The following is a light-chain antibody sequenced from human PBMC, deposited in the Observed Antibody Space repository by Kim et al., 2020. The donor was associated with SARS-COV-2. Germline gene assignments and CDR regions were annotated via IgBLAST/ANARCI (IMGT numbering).Light chain of an antibody. CDR3: QQYGSSPHT. J-gene: IGKJ2*01. CDR2: GAS. CDR1: QGVSSSY. Sequence: FSPGERGTLSCRASQGVSSSYLTLYQQKPGQAPRLLIYGASSRATGIPDRFSGSGSGTDFTLTISRLEPEDFAVYYCQQYGSSPHTFGQGTKLEI. V-gene: IGKV3-20*01.